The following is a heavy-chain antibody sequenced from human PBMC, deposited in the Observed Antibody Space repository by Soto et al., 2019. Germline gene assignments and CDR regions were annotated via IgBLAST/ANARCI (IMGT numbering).Heavy chain of an antibody. J-gene: IGHJ5*01. CDR2: VFPLLAMV. CDR1: GGDLRNSG. V-gene: IGHV1-69*04. CDR3: AKEDGAWFKS. Sequence: QVHLVQSGAEMKKPGSSVKVSCKVSGGDLRNSGLSWVRQAPGQGLEWMGGVFPLLAMVDYSQKFQGRVTITADDSSNTGYMYRGRLRSGDTAVYYCAKEDGAWFKSWGQGTLVIVSS.